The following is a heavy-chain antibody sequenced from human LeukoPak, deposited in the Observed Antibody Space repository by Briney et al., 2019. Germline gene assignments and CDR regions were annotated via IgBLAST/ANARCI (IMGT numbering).Heavy chain of an antibody. CDR1: GFTFSSYE. J-gene: IGHJ4*02. V-gene: IGHV3-48*03. D-gene: IGHD3-3*01. CDR2: ISSSGNTI. CDR3: ARPADYDFWSGYSTYFDY. Sequence: PGGSLRLSCAASGFTFSSYEMNWVRQAPGKGLEWVSYISSSGNTIYYADSVKGRFTISRDNAKNSLYLQMNSLRAEDTAVYYCARPADYDFWSGYSTYFDYWGQGTLVTVSS.